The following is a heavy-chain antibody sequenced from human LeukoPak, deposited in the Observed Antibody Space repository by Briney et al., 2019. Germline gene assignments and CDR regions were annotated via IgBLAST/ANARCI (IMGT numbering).Heavy chain of an antibody. CDR1: GGTFSSYA. CDR3: ARAVSYSSSSGIHYYYYYMDV. D-gene: IGHD6-6*01. J-gene: IGHJ6*03. Sequence: ASVKVSCKASGGTFSSYAISWVRQAPGQGLEWMGGIIPIFGTANYAQKFQGRVTITADESTSTAYMELSSLRSEDTAVYYCARAVSYSSSSGIHYYYYYMDVWGKGTTVTVSS. CDR2: IIPIFGTA. V-gene: IGHV1-69*13.